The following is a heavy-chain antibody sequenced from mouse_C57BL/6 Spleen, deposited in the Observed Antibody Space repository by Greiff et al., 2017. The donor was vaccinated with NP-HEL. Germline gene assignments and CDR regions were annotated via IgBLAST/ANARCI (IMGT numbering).Heavy chain of an antibody. J-gene: IGHJ4*01. Sequence: VQLQQSGPELVKPGASVKISCKASGYAFSSSWMNWVKQRPGKGLEWIGRIYPGDGDTNYNGKFKGKATLTADKSSSTAYMQLSSLTSEDSAVYFCARTDPAMDYWGQGTSGTVSS. CDR2: IYPGDGDT. CDR1: GYAFSSSW. V-gene: IGHV1-82*01. CDR3: ARTDPAMDY.